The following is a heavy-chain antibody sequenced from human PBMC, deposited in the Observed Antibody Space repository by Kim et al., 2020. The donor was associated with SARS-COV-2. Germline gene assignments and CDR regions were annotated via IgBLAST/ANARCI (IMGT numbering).Heavy chain of an antibody. CDR2: IYYSGSS. CDR3: ARESLGYCSGGRCYSGFDP. V-gene: IGHV4-59*01. D-gene: IGHD2-15*01. J-gene: IGHJ5*02. CDR1: GGSISSYY. Sequence: SETLSLTCTVSGGSISSYYWSWIRQPPGKGLEWIGNIYYSGSSNYNPSLKSRVTISVDTSKNQVSLKLSSVTAADTAAYHCARESLGYCSGGRCYSGFDP.